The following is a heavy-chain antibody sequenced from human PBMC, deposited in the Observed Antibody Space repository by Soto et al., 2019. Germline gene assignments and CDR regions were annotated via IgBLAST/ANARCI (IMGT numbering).Heavy chain of an antibody. Sequence: QVQLVQSGAEVKKPGSSVQVSCKASGGTFSSYTISWVRQAPGQGLEWMGGIIPIFGTANYAQKFQGRVPITADKSTSRAYLELSSLRSEATAVYYCARDDSGGSMRHWGYYYGMDVWGQGTTVIVAS. CDR1: GGTFSSYT. V-gene: IGHV1-69*06. CDR3: ARDDSGGSMRHWGYYYGMDV. J-gene: IGHJ6*02. CDR2: IIPIFGTA. D-gene: IGHD3-22*01.